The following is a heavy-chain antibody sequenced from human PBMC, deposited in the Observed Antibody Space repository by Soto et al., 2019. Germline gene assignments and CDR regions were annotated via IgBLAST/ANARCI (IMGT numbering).Heavy chain of an antibody. Sequence: QPGGSLRLSCAASGFTFSSYAMHWVRQAPGKGLEWVAVISYDGSNKYYADSVKGRFTISRDNSKNTLYLQMNSLRAEDTAVYYCARDSGGRYCSSTSCYMEDDAFDIWGQGTMVTVSS. V-gene: IGHV3-30-3*01. CDR3: ARDSGGRYCSSTSCYMEDDAFDI. D-gene: IGHD2-2*02. CDR1: GFTFSSYA. J-gene: IGHJ3*02. CDR2: ISYDGSNK.